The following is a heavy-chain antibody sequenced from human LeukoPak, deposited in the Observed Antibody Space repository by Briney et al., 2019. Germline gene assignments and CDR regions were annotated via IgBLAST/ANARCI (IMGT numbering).Heavy chain of an antibody. CDR2: LFTGGTT. CDR1: GFTVNGNY. D-gene: IGHD3-22*01. CDR3: ARGADHDYDTINSYQYYFDY. V-gene: IGHV3-53*01. J-gene: IGHJ4*02. Sequence: GGSLRLSCAVSGFTVNGNYMTWVRQAPGKGLQWVAVLFTGGTTYYADSVQGRFSISRDNTKNTLYLQMNSPGAEDTAVYYCARGADHDYDTINSYQYYFDYWGQGALVTVSS.